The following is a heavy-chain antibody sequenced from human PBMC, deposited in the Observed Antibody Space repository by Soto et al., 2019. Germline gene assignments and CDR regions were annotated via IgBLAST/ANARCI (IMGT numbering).Heavy chain of an antibody. Sequence: QVQLVQSGAEVKKPGSSVKVSCKASGGTFSSYAISWVRQAPGQGLEWMGGIIPIFGTANYAQKFQGRVTITADESTSTAYRELSSLRSEDTAVYYCATEVARRDYYYYGMDVWGQGTTVTVSS. V-gene: IGHV1-69*01. J-gene: IGHJ6*02. CDR1: GGTFSSYA. CDR2: IIPIFGTA. CDR3: ATEVARRDYYYYGMDV. D-gene: IGHD2-15*01.